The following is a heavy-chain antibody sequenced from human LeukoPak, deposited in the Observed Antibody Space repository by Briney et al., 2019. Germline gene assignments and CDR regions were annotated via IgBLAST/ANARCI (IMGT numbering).Heavy chain of an antibody. CDR3: ARSGGGYFDY. CDR1: GFTFSGYW. V-gene: IGHV3-74*01. D-gene: IGHD3-16*01. J-gene: IGHJ4*02. Sequence: QPGGSLRLSCAASGFTFSGYWMHWVRQAPRKGLVWVSRINSDGSTTSYADSVKGRFTISRDNAKNTLYLQMNSPIAEDTAVYYCARSGGGYFDYWGQGTLVTVSS. CDR2: INSDGSTT.